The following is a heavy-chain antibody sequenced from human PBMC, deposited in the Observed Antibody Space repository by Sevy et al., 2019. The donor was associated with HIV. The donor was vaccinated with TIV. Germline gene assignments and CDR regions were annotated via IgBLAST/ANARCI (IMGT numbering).Heavy chain of an antibody. J-gene: IGHJ4*02. CDR3: AKDVASPKPLYYFDF. CDR2: IRYDGTHK. Sequence: GGSLRLSCVASGFTFSNYAMHWVRQAPGKGLEWVAFIRYDGTHKAYGDTVKGRLTISRDNAKNRVYLQMTSLRPEDTAVYYCAKDVASPKPLYYFDFWGQGNLVTVSS. CDR1: GFTFSNYA. V-gene: IGHV3-30*02.